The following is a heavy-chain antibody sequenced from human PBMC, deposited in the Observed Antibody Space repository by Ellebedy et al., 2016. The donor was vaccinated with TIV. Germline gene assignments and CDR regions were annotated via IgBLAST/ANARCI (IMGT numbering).Heavy chain of an antibody. V-gene: IGHV4-39*01. CDR1: GGSISSGSNY. J-gene: IGHJ5*02. D-gene: IGHD6-19*01. Sequence: SETLSLXXNVSGGSISSGSNYWGWIRQPPGKGLEWIGSIFYTGTTYFSPSLKSRVTMLLDMSKNQFSLILTSVTAADTAVYYCARLLAVATTWGQGTLVTVSS. CDR2: IFYTGTT. CDR3: ARLLAVATT.